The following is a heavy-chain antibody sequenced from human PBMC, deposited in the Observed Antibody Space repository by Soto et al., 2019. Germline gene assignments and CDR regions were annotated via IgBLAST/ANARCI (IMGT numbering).Heavy chain of an antibody. CDR1: GGSISSFY. V-gene: IGHV4-59*01. Sequence: SETLSLTCTVSGGSISSFYWSWIRQPPGKGLEWIGYIYYGGSTNYNPSLKSRVTISIDTSKNQFSLKLTSVTAADTAVYYCARVEYYGSGSYFPWFDPWGQGTLVTVSS. J-gene: IGHJ5*02. CDR2: IYYGGST. D-gene: IGHD3-10*01. CDR3: ARVEYYGSGSYFPWFDP.